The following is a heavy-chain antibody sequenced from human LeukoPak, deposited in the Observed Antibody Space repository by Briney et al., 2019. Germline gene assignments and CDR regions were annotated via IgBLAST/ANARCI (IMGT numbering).Heavy chain of an antibody. V-gene: IGHV4-59*08. CDR2: IYYSGST. CDR3: ARHGGTMVLSFNYFDY. J-gene: IGHJ4*02. D-gene: IGHD3-10*01. CDR1: GGSISSYY. Sequence: SETLSLTCTVSGGSISSYYWSWIRQPPGKGLEWIGYIYYSGSTNYDPSLKSRVTISVDTSKNQFSLKLSSVTAADTAVYYCARHGGTMVLSFNYFDYWGQGTLVTVSS.